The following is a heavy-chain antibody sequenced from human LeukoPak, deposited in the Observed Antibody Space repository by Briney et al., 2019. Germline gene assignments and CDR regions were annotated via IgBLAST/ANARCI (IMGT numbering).Heavy chain of an antibody. V-gene: IGHV4-34*01. Sequence: PSETLPLTCAVYGGSFSGYYWSWIRQPPGKGLEWIGEINHSGSTNYNPSLKSRVTISVDTSKNQFSLKLSSVTAADTAVYYCARGRQYCSSTSCYRHLYYFDYWGQGTLVTVSS. D-gene: IGHD2-2*01. CDR2: INHSGST. J-gene: IGHJ4*02. CDR1: GGSFSGYY. CDR3: ARGRQYCSSTSCYRHLYYFDY.